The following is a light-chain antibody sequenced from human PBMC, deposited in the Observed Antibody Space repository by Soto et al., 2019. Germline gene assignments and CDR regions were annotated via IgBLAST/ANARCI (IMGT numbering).Light chain of an antibody. V-gene: IGKV3-15*01. CDR2: GAS. J-gene: IGKJ1*01. Sequence: EIVMTQSPATLSVSPGERATLSCRASQSVSSSLAWYQQKPGQAPRLLIYGASTRATGIPARFSGSGSARNFSLTISDGEPEDFAVYYCHQRQSWSRTFGQGTKVDIK. CDR3: HQRQSWSRT. CDR1: QSVSSS.